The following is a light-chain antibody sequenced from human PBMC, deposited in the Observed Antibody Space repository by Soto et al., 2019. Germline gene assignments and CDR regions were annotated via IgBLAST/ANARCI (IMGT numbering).Light chain of an antibody. CDR1: QSVSSY. CDR2: DAS. J-gene: IGKJ5*01. CDR3: QQRINWPIT. V-gene: IGKV3-11*01. Sequence: EIVLTQSPATLSLSPRERATLSCRASQSVSSYLAWYQQKPGQAPRLLIYDASNRATGIPARFSGSGSGTDFTLTISSLEPEDFAVYYCQQRINWPITFGQGTRLEIK.